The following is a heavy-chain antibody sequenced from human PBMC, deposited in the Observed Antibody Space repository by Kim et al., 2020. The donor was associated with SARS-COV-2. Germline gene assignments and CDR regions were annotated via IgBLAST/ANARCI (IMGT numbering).Heavy chain of an antibody. CDR1: GFTFSSYW. CDR2: IKQDGSEK. D-gene: IGHD3-3*01. J-gene: IGHJ3*02. Sequence: GGSLRLSCAASGFTFSSYWMSWVRQAPGKGLEWVANIKQDGSEKYYVDSVKGRFTISRENAKNSLYLQMNSLRAEDTAVYYCARAVSADAFWSGYDDAFDIWGQGTMVTVSS. CDR3: ARAVSADAFWSGYDDAFDI. V-gene: IGHV3-7*01.